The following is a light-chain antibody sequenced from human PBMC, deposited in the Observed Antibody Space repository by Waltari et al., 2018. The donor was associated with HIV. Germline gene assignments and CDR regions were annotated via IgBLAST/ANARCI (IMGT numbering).Light chain of an antibody. Sequence: SYVLAQPPSVSVAPGKTARLTCGGNNIGSKSVLWYQQKPGQAPVVVIYYDSDRPSGIPERFSGSNSGNTATLTISRVEAGDEADYYCQVWDSSSDAYVFGTGTKVTVL. V-gene: IGLV3-21*04. CDR2: YDS. CDR1: NIGSKS. CDR3: QVWDSSSDAYV. J-gene: IGLJ1*01.